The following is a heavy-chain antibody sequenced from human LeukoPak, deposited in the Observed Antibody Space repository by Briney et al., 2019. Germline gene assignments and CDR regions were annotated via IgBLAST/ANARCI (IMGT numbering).Heavy chain of an antibody. Sequence: GESLKISCKGFGYTFTGYWIGWVRPTPGKGLEWMGIIYPGDSDTRYSPSFQGRITFSAAKSISTAYLQWSSLKASDTAIYYCVRGLDYYDRSGTHLWGQGTLVTVSS. V-gene: IGHV5-51*01. J-gene: IGHJ5*02. CDR1: GYTFTGYW. CDR2: IYPGDSDT. CDR3: VRGLDYYDRSGTHL. D-gene: IGHD3-22*01.